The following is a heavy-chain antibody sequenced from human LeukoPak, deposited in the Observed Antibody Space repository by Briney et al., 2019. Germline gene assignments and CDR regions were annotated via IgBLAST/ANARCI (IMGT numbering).Heavy chain of an antibody. CDR2: IPYDGSNK. J-gene: IGHJ4*02. Sequence: GSLRLSCAASGFTFSSYGMHWVRQAPGKGLEWVAVIPYDGSNKYYADSVKGRFTISRDNSKNTLYLQMNSLRAEDTAVYYCAKDVVAGTAGFDYWGQGTLVTVSS. CDR3: AKDVVAGTAGFDY. CDR1: GFTFSSYG. D-gene: IGHD6-19*01. V-gene: IGHV3-30*18.